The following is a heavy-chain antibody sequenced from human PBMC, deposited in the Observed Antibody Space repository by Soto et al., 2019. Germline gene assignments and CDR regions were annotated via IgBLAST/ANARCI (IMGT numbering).Heavy chain of an antibody. V-gene: IGHV5-51*01. CDR2: IYPGDHET. Sequence: XESLKISCRCSGCTVANFWIAWVRHLPGKGLEWMGIIYPGDHETRYSPSFHGKVTISADKSINTAYLQWSSLEASDSAFYYCARSPRSSPYFDYWGQGALVTVSS. CDR3: ARSPRSSPYFDY. D-gene: IGHD6-13*01. CDR1: GCTVANFW. J-gene: IGHJ4*02.